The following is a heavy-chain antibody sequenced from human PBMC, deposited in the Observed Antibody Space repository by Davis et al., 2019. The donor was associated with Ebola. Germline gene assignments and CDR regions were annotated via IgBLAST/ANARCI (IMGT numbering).Heavy chain of an antibody. CDR2: ISGSGGST. Sequence: GESLKISCAASGFTFSSYAMSWVRQAPGKGLEWVSAISGSGGSTYYADSVKGRFTISRDNAKNSLYLQMNSLRAEDTAVYYCARDGYCSSTSCYTNISYYYYGMDVWGQGTTVTVSS. J-gene: IGHJ6*02. CDR1: GFTFSSYA. V-gene: IGHV3-23*01. D-gene: IGHD2-2*02. CDR3: ARDGYCSSTSCYTNISYYYYGMDV.